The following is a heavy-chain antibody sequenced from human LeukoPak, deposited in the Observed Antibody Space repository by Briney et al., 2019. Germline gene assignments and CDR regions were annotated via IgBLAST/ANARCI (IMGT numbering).Heavy chain of an antibody. Sequence: ASVKVSCKASGYTFTGYYMHWVRQAPGQGLEWMGWINPNSGGTNYAQKFQGRVTMTRDTSISTAYMELSRLRSDDTAVYYCAREQVVVVPAALTVGVDPWGEGTLVSVSS. CDR1: GYTFTGYY. D-gene: IGHD2-2*01. V-gene: IGHV1-2*02. CDR3: AREQVVVVPAALTVGVDP. CDR2: INPNSGGT. J-gene: IGHJ5*02.